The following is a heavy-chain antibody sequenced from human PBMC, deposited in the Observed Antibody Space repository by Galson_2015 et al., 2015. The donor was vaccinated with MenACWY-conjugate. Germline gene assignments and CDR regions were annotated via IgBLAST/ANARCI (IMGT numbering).Heavy chain of an antibody. V-gene: IGHV1-8*01. CDR1: GYTFTSYD. D-gene: IGHD3-9*01. Sequence: SVKVSCKASGYTFTSYDINWVRQATGQGLEWMGWMNPNSGNTGYAQKFQGRVAMTRNTSISTAYMELSSLRSEDTAVYYCARGGDYDILTGRYYYYMDVWGKGTTVTVSS. J-gene: IGHJ6*03. CDR2: MNPNSGNT. CDR3: ARGGDYDILTGRYYYYMDV.